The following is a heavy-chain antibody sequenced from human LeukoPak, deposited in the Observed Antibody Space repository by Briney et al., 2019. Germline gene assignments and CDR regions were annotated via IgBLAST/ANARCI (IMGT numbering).Heavy chain of an antibody. Sequence: GGSLRLSCAASGFTFSSYWMHWVRQAPGKGLVWVSRINSDGRSTSYADAVKGRFTISRDNAKNTAYLQMNSLRAEDTAVYYCARVQGHPPNGLDIWGQGTMVTVSS. V-gene: IGHV3-74*01. CDR2: INSDGRST. J-gene: IGHJ3*02. CDR1: GFTFSSYW. CDR3: ARVQGHPPNGLDI. D-gene: IGHD2-8*01.